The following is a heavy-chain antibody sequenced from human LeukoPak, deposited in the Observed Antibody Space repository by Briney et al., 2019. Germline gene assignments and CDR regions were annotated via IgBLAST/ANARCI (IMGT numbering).Heavy chain of an antibody. CDR2: IYYSGST. J-gene: IGHJ3*02. CDR1: GGSISSSSYY. Sequence: KASETLSLTCTVSGGSISSSSYYWGWIRQPPGKGLEWIGSIYYSGSTYYNPSLKSRVTISVDTSKNQFSLKLSSVTAADTAVYYCAIGIVVVPAAMVSDAFDIWGQGTMVTVSS. CDR3: AIGIVVVPAAMVSDAFDI. V-gene: IGHV4-39*07. D-gene: IGHD2-2*01.